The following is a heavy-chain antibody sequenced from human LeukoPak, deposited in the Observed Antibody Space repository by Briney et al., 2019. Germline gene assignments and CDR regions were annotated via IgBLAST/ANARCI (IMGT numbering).Heavy chain of an antibody. Sequence: PGGSLRLSCAASGFTFRSYAMSWVRQAPGKGLEWLLTISGSAGSTYYADSVRGRFTISRDNSNNTLYLQMNSLRAEDTAVYYCVKGRVQQWSYYYDFWGQGTLVTVSS. CDR3: VKGRVQQWSYYYDF. D-gene: IGHD5-18*01. CDR1: GFTFRSYA. CDR2: ISGSAGST. J-gene: IGHJ4*02. V-gene: IGHV3-23*01.